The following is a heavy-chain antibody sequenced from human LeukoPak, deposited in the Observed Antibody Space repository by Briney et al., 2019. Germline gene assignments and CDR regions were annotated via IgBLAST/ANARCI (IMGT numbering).Heavy chain of an antibody. CDR1: GFTFSPYS. Sequence: PGGSLGLSCAASGFTFSPYSINWVRQAPGKGLEWVSSISSSSSYIYYADSVKGRFTISRDNAKNSLYLQMNSLRAEDTAVYFCARSITMFRGLTDYWGQGTLVTVSS. J-gene: IGHJ4*02. V-gene: IGHV3-21*01. CDR2: ISSSSSYI. D-gene: IGHD3-10*01. CDR3: ARSITMFRGLTDY.